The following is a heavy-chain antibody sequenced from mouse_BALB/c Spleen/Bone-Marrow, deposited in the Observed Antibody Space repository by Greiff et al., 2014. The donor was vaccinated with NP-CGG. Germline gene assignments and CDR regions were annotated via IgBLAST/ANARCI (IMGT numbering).Heavy chain of an antibody. Sequence: DLVKPGASVKLSFKTSGYTLTNYWINWIKQRPGQGLEWLGRIAPGSGSTYYNEMFKVKAPLTVDTSSSTAYIQLSSLSSEDSAVYFCARERYGYDGWYFDVWGAGTTVTVSS. CDR3: ARERYGYDGWYFDV. V-gene: IGHV1S41*01. D-gene: IGHD2-2*01. CDR2: IAPGSGST. J-gene: IGHJ1*01. CDR1: GYTLTNYW.